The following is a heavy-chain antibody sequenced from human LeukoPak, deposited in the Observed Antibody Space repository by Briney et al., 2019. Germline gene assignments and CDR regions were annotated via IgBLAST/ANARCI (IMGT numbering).Heavy chain of an antibody. V-gene: IGHV3-30-3*01. CDR3: ARDKSIPRGFDAFDI. CDR1: GFTFSSYA. Sequence: GGSLRLSCAASGFTFSSYAIHWVRQAPGKGLEWVAVISYDGSNKYYADSVKGRFTISRDNSKNTLDLQMNSLRAEDTAVYYCARDKSIPRGFDAFDIWXXGTXVXVSS. J-gene: IGHJ3*02. CDR2: ISYDGSNK. D-gene: IGHD2-2*02.